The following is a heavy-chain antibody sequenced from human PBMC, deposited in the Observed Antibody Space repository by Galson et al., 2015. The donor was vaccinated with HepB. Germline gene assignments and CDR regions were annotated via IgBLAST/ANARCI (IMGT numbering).Heavy chain of an antibody. CDR2: IIPIFGTA. CDR1: GGTFSSYA. J-gene: IGHJ5*02. D-gene: IGHD2-2*02. Sequence: SVKVSCKASGGTFSSYAISWVRQAPGQGLEWMGGIIPIFGTANYAQKFQGKVTITADESTSTAYMELSSLRSEDTAVYYCARSPGTIVVVPAAIFGWFDPWGQGTLVGVSS. V-gene: IGHV1-69*13. CDR3: ARSPGTIVVVPAAIFGWFDP.